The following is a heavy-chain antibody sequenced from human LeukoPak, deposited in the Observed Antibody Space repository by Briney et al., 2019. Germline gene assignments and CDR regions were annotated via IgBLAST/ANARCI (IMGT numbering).Heavy chain of an antibody. V-gene: IGHV1-2*02. CDR2: INPNNGGT. Sequence: ASVKVSCKASGYTFTGYNMHWVRQAPGQGLEWMGWINPNNGGTIYAQKFRGRVTMTRDTSISTAYMELSSLRSDDTAVYYCARSLNDYTFDYWGQGTLVTVSS. D-gene: IGHD4-11*01. CDR1: GYTFTGYN. CDR3: ARSLNDYTFDY. J-gene: IGHJ4*02.